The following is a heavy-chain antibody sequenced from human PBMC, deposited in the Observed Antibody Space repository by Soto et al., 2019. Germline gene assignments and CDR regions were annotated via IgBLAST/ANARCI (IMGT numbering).Heavy chain of an antibody. D-gene: IGHD3-3*01. J-gene: IGHJ5*02. CDR1: GGSFSGYY. CDR3: ARQRLRFLEWLMGQGWFDP. V-gene: IGHV4-34*01. CDR2: INHSGST. Sequence: SETLSLTCAVYGGSFSGYYWSWIRQPPGKGLEWIGEINHSGSTNYNPSLKSRVTISVDTSKNQFSLKLSSVTAADTAVYYCARQRLRFLEWLMGQGWFDPWGQGTLVTVSS.